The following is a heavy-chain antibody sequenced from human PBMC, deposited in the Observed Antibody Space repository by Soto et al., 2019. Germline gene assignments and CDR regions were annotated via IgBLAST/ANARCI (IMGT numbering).Heavy chain of an antibody. CDR3: ARLRVNYYCAQ. Sequence: SETLSLTCEVSGYFISSGYYWGWIRQPPGKGLEWIGSIYHSGRTYYKPSLKSRVTISVDTSKNQFSRKLTSVTAADTAFYYCARLRVNYYCAQWGQGILVTVSS. CDR1: GYFISSGYY. V-gene: IGHV4-38-2*01. J-gene: IGHJ4*02. D-gene: IGHD3-16*01. CDR2: IYHSGRT.